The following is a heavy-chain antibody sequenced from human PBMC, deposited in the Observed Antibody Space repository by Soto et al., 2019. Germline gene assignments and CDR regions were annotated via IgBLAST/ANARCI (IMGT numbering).Heavy chain of an antibody. CDR1: GGSFSGYY. D-gene: IGHD3-3*01. Sequence: QVQLQQWGAGLLKPSGTLSLTCAVYGGSFSGYYWSWIRQPPGKGLEWIGEINHSGSTNYNPSLKSRVTISVDTSKNQFSLKLSSVTAADTAVYYCARGLRFLEWLNSPPGDYWGQGTLVTVSS. J-gene: IGHJ4*02. V-gene: IGHV4-34*01. CDR3: ARGLRFLEWLNSPPGDY. CDR2: INHSGST.